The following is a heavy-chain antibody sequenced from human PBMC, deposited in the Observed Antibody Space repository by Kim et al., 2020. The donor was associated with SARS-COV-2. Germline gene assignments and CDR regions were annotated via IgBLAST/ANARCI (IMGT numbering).Heavy chain of an antibody. CDR3: ARNHYNDSSGYPEV. D-gene: IGHD3-22*01. V-gene: IGHV4-34*13. Sequence: PALKIRVTISVDTSKNQFSLKLSSVTAADTAVYYCARNHYNDSSGYPEVWGQGTLVTVSS. J-gene: IGHJ4*02.